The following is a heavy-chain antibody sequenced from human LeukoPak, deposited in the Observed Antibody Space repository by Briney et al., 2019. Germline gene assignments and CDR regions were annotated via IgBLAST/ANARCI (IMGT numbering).Heavy chain of an antibody. CDR2: FYYTAST. CDR1: GYSISSSSSY. J-gene: IGHJ4*02. Sequence: SETLSLTCIVSGYSISSSSSYWGWIRQPPGTGLDWIGNFYYTASTYYNPSLKSLVTISADTSKNQFSMRLRSVTVGDTAVYYCARQGPTETFDYWGQGALVTVSS. CDR3: ARQGPTETFDY. V-gene: IGHV4-39*01. D-gene: IGHD1-1*01.